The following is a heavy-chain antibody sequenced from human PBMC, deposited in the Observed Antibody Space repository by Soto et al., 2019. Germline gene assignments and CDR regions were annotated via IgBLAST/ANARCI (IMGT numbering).Heavy chain of an antibody. Sequence: PSETLSLTCTVSGGSISSYYWSWIRQPPGKGLEWIGYIYYSGSTNYNPSLKSRVTISVDTSKNQFSLKLSSVTAADTAVYYCARAGGSWPHYYSGMDVWGQGTTVTVSS. CDR1: GGSISSYY. CDR2: IYYSGST. CDR3: ARAGGSWPHYYSGMDV. D-gene: IGHD6-13*01. J-gene: IGHJ6*02. V-gene: IGHV4-59*01.